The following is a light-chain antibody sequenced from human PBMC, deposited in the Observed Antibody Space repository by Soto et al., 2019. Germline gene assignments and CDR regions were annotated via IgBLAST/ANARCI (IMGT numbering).Light chain of an antibody. CDR3: QQYNNWPLT. CDR1: QSVTSK. J-gene: IGKJ4*01. V-gene: IGKV3-15*01. CDR2: DAS. Sequence: EMVMTQSPATLSVSPGERATLSCRASQSVTSKLAWYQQKPGQPPRLLIYDASIRATGIPARFSGSGSGTEFPLTICSLQAEDFAVYYCQQYNNWPLTFGGGTKVEIK.